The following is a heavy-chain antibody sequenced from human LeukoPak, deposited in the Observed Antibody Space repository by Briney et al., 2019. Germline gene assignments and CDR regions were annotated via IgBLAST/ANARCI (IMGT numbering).Heavy chain of an antibody. J-gene: IGHJ4*02. CDR2: IYYSGST. CDR1: GGSISSGGYY. V-gene: IGHV4-31*03. CDR3: ARGERPFFDY. Sequence: SETLSLTCTVSGGSISSGGYYWSWIRQHPGKGLEWIGYIYYSGSTYYNPSLKSRVTIPVDTSKNQFSLKLSSVTAADTAVYYCARGERPFFDYWGQGTLVTVSS.